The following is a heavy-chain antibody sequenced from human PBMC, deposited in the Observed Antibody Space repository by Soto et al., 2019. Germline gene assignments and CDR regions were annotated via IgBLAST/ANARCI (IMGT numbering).Heavy chain of an antibody. CDR1: GYSFASHW. Sequence: GESLKISCKGSGYSFASHWVAWVRQMPEKGLEWIGTIYPGDSDTKYSSAFRGHVTITADTSVSTAYLQWRSLEATDSAIYYCARYSGSYWHYLDFWGQGTLVTVSS. CDR2: IYPGDSDT. V-gene: IGHV5-51*01. D-gene: IGHD1-26*01. CDR3: ARYSGSYWHYLDF. J-gene: IGHJ4*02.